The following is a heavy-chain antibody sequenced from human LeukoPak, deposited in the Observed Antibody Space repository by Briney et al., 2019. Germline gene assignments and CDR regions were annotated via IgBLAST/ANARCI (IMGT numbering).Heavy chain of an antibody. CDR1: GYTFTSYY. CDR2: INTSGGST. Sequence: GASVKVSCKASGYTFTSYYMHWVRQAPGQGLEWMGIINTSGGSTNYAQKLQDRVTMTRDTSTSTVYMELSSLRPEDTAVYYCARDPRYGSGQTWFDPWGQGTLVTVSS. J-gene: IGHJ5*02. CDR3: ARDPRYGSGQTWFDP. D-gene: IGHD3-10*01. V-gene: IGHV1-46*01.